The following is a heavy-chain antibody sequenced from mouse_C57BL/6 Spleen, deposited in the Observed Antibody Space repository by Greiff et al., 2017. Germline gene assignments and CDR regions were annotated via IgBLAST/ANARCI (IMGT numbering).Heavy chain of an antibody. CDR2: INPGSGGT. D-gene: IGHD2-5*01. Sequence: VQLQESGAELVRPGTSVKVSCKASGYAFTNYLIEWVKQRPGQGLEWIGVINPGSGGTNYNEKFKGKATLTADKSSSTAYMQLSSLTSEDSAVDFCARDYSNYGGFAYWGQGTLVTVSA. CDR1: GYAFTNYL. V-gene: IGHV1-54*01. J-gene: IGHJ3*01. CDR3: ARDYSNYGGFAY.